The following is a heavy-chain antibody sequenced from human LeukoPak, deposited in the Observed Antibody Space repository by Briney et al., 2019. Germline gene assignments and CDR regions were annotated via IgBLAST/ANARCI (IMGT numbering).Heavy chain of an antibody. CDR1: GGSFSGHY. CDR3: ARVVLGSSSWYLIDGAIDY. CDR2: INHSGST. J-gene: IGHJ4*02. D-gene: IGHD6-13*01. Sequence: SATLSLTSAFYGGSFSGHYWSWIRPPPEKVLGWSGEINHSGSTNYNPSLKSRVTISVDTSNNQFSLNLSSVTAADTAVYYYARVVLGSSSWYLIDGAIDYWGQGTLVTVSS. V-gene: IGHV4-34*01.